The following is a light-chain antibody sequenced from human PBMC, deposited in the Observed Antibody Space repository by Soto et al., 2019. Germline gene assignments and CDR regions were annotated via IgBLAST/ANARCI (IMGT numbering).Light chain of an antibody. Sequence: QSVLTQPPSASGTPGQRVTISCSGSTSNIGSNYVYWYQHLPGSAPKLLIYRNNQRPSGVPARFFGSRSGTSASLAISGLRSEDEADYYCAAWDDSLSGYYVFGTGTKLTVL. V-gene: IGLV1-47*01. CDR1: TSNIGSNY. CDR3: AAWDDSLSGYYV. J-gene: IGLJ1*01. CDR2: RNN.